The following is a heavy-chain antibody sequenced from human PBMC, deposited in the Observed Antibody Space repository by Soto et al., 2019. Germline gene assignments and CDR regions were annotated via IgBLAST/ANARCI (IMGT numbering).Heavy chain of an antibody. Sequence: EVQLLESGGGLVQPGGSLRLSCAASGFTFSSYAMSWVRQAPGKGLEWVSAISGSGGSTYYADSVKGRFTISRDNSKNTLYLQMNSLRAEDTAVYYCAKDAARPVSSRPPPFFFWGQGTLVTVSS. D-gene: IGHD3-22*01. CDR3: AKDAARPVSSRPPPFFF. J-gene: IGHJ4*02. V-gene: IGHV3-23*01. CDR1: GFTFSSYA. CDR2: ISGSGGST.